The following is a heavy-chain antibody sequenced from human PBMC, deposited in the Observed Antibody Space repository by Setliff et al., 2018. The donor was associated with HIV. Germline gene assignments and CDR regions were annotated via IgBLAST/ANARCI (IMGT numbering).Heavy chain of an antibody. V-gene: IGHV3-74*01. CDR3: ARDSRIAAANSASFDF. J-gene: IGHJ4*02. CDR1: GFTFSNYW. Sequence: GGSLRLSCAASGFTFSNYWMHWVRQAPGKGLVWVSRIKTDGSIITYADAVQGRFTISRDNAKNMLFLQMNSLRAEDTAVYYCARDSRIAAANSASFDFWGQGTLVTVSS. CDR2: IKTDGSII. D-gene: IGHD6-13*01.